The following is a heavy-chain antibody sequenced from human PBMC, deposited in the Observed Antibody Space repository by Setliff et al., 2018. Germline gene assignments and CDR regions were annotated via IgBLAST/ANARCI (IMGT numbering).Heavy chain of an antibody. CDR3: ARGLVDTPMAPFDY. D-gene: IGHD5-18*01. CDR1: GGSINSHY. CDR2: TYHSGST. J-gene: IGHJ4*02. Sequence: SETLSLTCTVSGGSINSHYWGWIRQPPGKGLEWIGSTYHSGSTDYNPSLKSRVTISVDTSKNQFSLKLSSVTAADTAVYYCARGLVDTPMAPFDYWGQGTLVTVSS. V-gene: IGHV4-59*08.